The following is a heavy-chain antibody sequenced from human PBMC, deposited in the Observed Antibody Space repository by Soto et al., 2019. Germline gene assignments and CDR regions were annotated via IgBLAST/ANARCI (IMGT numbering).Heavy chain of an antibody. CDR3: ARGVGSGSYYNQYNWFDP. Sequence: QVQLVQSGGEVKKPGASVKVSCKASGYTFTNYGISWVRQAPGQGLEWMGWINVYNGNTKYAQKVQGRVTMTRDTSTRTDYMELRSLRSDDTAVYYCARGVGSGSYYNQYNWFDPWGQGTLVTVSS. D-gene: IGHD3-10*01. CDR2: INVYNGNT. J-gene: IGHJ5*02. CDR1: GYTFTNYG. V-gene: IGHV1-18*01.